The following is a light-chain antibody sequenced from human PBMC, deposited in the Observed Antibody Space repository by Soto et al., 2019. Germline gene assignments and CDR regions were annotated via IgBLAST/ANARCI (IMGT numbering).Light chain of an antibody. CDR1: SSNIGAGYD. CDR3: QSYESSPSGYV. CDR2: GDT. Sequence: QSVLTQPPSVSGGPGQRVTISCTGSSSNIGAGYDVHWYQQLPGTAPKLLIYGDTNRPSGVPDRFSGSKSATSASLAITGLQAEDEADYYCQSYESSPSGYVFGTGTKVTLL. J-gene: IGLJ1*01. V-gene: IGLV1-40*01.